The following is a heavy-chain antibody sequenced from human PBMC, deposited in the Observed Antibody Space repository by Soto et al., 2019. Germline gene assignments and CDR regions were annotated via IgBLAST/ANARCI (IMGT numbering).Heavy chain of an antibody. CDR3: ARDGRAHYGDYGYYFDY. D-gene: IGHD4-17*01. J-gene: IGHJ4*02. V-gene: IGHV4-31*03. CDR2: IYYSGST. CDR1: GGSISSGGYY. Sequence: PSETLSLTCTVSGGSISSGGYYWSWIRQHPGKGLEWIGYIYYSGSTYYNPSLKSRVTISVDTSKNQFSLKLSSVIAADTAVYYCARDGRAHYGDYGYYFDYWGQGTLVTVSS.